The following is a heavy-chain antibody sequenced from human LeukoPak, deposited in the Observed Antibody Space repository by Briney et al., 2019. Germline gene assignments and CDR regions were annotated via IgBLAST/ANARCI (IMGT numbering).Heavy chain of an antibody. CDR3: AREPHRSYDSSGYYYDPNYFDY. CDR1: GFTVSSNY. V-gene: IGHV3-66*01. D-gene: IGHD3-22*01. CDR2: IYSGGST. J-gene: IGHJ4*02. Sequence: GGSLRLSCAASGFTVSSNYMSWVHQAPGKGLEWVSVIYSGGSTYYADSVKGRFTISRDNSKNTLYLQMSSLRAEDTAVYYCAREPHRSYDSSGYYYDPNYFDYWGQGTLVTVSS.